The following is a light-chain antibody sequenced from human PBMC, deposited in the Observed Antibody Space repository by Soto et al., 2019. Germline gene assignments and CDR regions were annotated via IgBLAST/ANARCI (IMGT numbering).Light chain of an antibody. J-gene: IGKJ1*01. CDR3: QQGHTFPWT. CDR1: QGITNY. V-gene: IGKV1-39*01. CDR2: AAS. Sequence: DIQMTQSPSSLSASVGDRVTITCRASQGITNYLNWYQQKLGQAPRLLIYAASTLESGVPSRFGDSGSETDFTLTVTSLQPEDFATYYCQQGHTFPWTFGQGTKV.